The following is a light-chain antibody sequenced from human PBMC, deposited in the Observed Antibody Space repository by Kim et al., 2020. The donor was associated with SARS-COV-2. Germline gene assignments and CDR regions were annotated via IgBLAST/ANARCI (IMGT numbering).Light chain of an antibody. CDR3: QAWDSSTAV. J-gene: IGLJ2*01. V-gene: IGLV3-1*01. CDR1: KLGDKY. Sequence: VSPGQTASLTCSGDKLGDKYACWYQQKPGQSPVLVIYQDSKRPSGIPERFSGSNSGNTATLTISGTQAMDEADYYCQAWDSSTAVFGGGTQLTVL. CDR2: QDS.